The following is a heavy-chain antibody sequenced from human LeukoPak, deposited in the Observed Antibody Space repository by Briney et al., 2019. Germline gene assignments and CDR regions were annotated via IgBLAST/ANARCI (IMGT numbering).Heavy chain of an antibody. J-gene: IGHJ3*02. V-gene: IGHV1-2*02. CDR1: GYTFTGYY. CDR2: INPNSGGT. D-gene: IGHD4-23*01. Sequence: ASVKVSCKASGYTFTGYYMHWVRQAPGQGLEWMGWINPNSGGTNYAQKFQGRVTMTRDTSISTAYMELSRLRSDDTAVYYCGRAWATDYGGNEAFDIWGQGTMVTVSS. CDR3: GRAWATDYGGNEAFDI.